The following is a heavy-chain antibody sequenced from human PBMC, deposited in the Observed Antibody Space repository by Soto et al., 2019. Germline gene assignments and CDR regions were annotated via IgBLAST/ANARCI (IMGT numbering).Heavy chain of an antibody. J-gene: IGHJ6*02. V-gene: IGHV4-30-4*01. CDR1: GGSISSGDYY. D-gene: IGHD5-12*01. CDR2: IYYSGST. CDR3: ARGADIVATTTGYYYYGMDV. Sequence: LSLTCTVSGGSISSGDYYWSWIRQPPGKGLEWIGYIYYSGSTYYNPSLKSRVTISVDTSKNQFSLKLSSVTAADTAVYYCARGADIVATTTGYYYYGMDVWGQGTTVTVSS.